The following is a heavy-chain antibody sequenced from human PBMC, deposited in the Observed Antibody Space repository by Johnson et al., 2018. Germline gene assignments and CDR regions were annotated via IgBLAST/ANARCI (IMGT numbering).Heavy chain of an antibody. CDR1: GFTFSTYT. Sequence: VQLVESGGGLVKXGGSLRLXCAASGFTFSTYTMNWVRQAPGKGLEWVSLISSSSSYIYYADSVKGRFTISRDNAKNSMYLQMNSLRAEDTAVYYCARDGGIHVVGAFDIWCQGSRVTVSS. D-gene: IGHD1-26*01. CDR3: ARDGGIHVVGAFDI. J-gene: IGHJ3*02. CDR2: ISSSSSYI. V-gene: IGHV3-21*01.